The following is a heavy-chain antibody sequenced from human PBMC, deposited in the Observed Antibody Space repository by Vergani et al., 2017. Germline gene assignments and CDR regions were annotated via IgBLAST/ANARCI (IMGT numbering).Heavy chain of an antibody. CDR3: ARESIYSLARFFDM. CDR1: GFTFSSYS. D-gene: IGHD5/OR15-5a*01. Sequence: EVQLVESGGGLVKPGGSLTLSCAASGFTFSSYSMNWVRQAPGKGLEWVSSISSSSSYIYYADSVKGRFTISRDNAKNSLYLQMNSLRAEDTALYYCARESIYSLARFFDMWGEGRMVTAYS. V-gene: IGHV3-21*01. CDR2: ISSSSSYI. J-gene: IGHJ3*02.